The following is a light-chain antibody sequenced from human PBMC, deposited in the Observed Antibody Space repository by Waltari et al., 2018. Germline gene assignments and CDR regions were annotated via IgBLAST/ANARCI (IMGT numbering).Light chain of an antibody. CDR3: TSYTSSITWV. V-gene: IGLV2-14*01. J-gene: IGLJ3*02. CDR1: SSDIAPYNH. CDR2: AVT. Sequence: QSALTQPASVSGSPGQSITISCTGTSSDIAPYNHVPWYQQHPGKAPRLMIFAVTNRPSGVSNRFSGSKSGNTASLTISGLQPEDEGDYYCTSYTSSITWVCGGGTKLTVL.